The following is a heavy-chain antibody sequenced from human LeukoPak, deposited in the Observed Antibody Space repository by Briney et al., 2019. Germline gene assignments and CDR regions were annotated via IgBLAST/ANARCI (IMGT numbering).Heavy chain of an antibody. CDR2: IYYSGST. Sequence: SETLSLTCTVSGGSISSSSYYWGWIRQPPGKGLEWIGSIYYSGSTYYNPSLKSRVTISVDTSKNQFSLKLSSVTAADTAAYYCARHGVVPADYYFDYWGQGTLVTVSS. D-gene: IGHD2-2*01. V-gene: IGHV4-39*01. CDR3: ARHGVVPADYYFDY. CDR1: GGSISSSSYY. J-gene: IGHJ4*02.